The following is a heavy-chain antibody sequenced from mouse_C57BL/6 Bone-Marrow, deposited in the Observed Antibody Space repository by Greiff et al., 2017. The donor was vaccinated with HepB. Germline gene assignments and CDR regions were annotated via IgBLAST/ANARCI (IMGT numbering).Heavy chain of an antibody. V-gene: IGHV5-4*01. CDR1: GFTFSSYA. D-gene: IGHD1-1*01. J-gene: IGHJ1*03. CDR2: ISDGGSYT. Sequence: EVQVVESGGGLVKPGGSLKLSCAASGFTFSSYAMSWVRQTPEKRLEWVATISDGGSYTYYPDNVKGRFTISRDNAKNNLYLQMSHLKSEDTAMYYCARDPTWYFDVWGTGTTVTVSS. CDR3: ARDPTWYFDV.